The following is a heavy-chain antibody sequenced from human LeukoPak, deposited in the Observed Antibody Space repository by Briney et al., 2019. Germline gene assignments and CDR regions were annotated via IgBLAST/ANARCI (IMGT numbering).Heavy chain of an antibody. Sequence: GGSLRLSCAAPGFTFSSYWMSWVRQAPGKGLEWVANIKQDGSEKYYVDSVKGRFTISRDNAKNSLYLQMNSLRAEDTAVYYRARGKAVAGPYYYYYGMDVWGQGTTVTVSS. V-gene: IGHV3-7*01. CDR1: GFTFSSYW. CDR2: IKQDGSEK. D-gene: IGHD6-19*01. J-gene: IGHJ6*02. CDR3: ARGKAVAGPYYYYYGMDV.